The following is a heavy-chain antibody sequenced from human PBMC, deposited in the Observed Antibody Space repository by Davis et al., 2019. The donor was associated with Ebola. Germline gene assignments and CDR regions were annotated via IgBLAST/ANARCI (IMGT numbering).Heavy chain of an antibody. D-gene: IGHD2-15*01. V-gene: IGHV3-23*01. CDR1: SSGSYY. Sequence: SSGSYYWGWIRQAPGKGLEWVSAINGGGDTTYYVGSVKGRFTISRDNSKNTLYLQMNSLRAEDTALYYCAKCRGGSYSAVHYWGQGTLATVSS. CDR3: AKCRGGSYSAVHY. CDR2: INGGGDTT. J-gene: IGHJ4*02.